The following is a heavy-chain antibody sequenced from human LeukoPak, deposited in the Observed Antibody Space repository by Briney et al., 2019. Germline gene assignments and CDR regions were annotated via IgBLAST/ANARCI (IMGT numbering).Heavy chain of an antibody. J-gene: IGHJ4*02. CDR1: GFTFTSSA. D-gene: IGHD3-10*01. CDR2: IVVGSGNT. Sequence: SVKVSCKASGFTFTSSAMQWVRQARGQRLQWIGWIVVGSGNTNYAQKFQERVTITRDMSTSTAYMELSSLSSEDRAVYYCAAEPRGSGSPLYWGQGTLVTVSS. CDR3: AAEPRGSGSPLY. V-gene: IGHV1-58*02.